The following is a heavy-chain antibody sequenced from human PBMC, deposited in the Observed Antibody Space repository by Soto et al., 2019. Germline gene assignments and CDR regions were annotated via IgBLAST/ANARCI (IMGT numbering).Heavy chain of an antibody. CDR1: GYTFINYY. V-gene: IGHV1-46*01. CDR2: INPTGGST. J-gene: IGHJ4*02. Sequence: QVQLVQSGAEVKKPGASVKVSCKASGYTFINYYIHWVRQAPGHGLEWMAIINPTGGSTNYAQKYQSRLTLTLDTPTPPESMELSSLTSEDTAIYYCARHLAAGDVWGQGTLVTVSS. CDR3: ARHLAAGDV. D-gene: IGHD2-8*02.